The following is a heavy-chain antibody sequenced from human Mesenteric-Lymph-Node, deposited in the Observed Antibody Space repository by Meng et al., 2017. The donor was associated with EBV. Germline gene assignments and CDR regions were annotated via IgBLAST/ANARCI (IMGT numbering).Heavy chain of an antibody. V-gene: IGHV2-5*02. D-gene: IGHD1-26*01. J-gene: IGHJ4*02. Sequence: SGPSLAKTPQHFTLPCTFSGFSLTTSGVGVGWIRQPPGKALEWLALIYWDDDKRYSPSLKGRLTITKDTSKNQVVLTMTNIDPMDTATYFCAHRPGVGAIDFDYWGQGTLVTVSS. CDR2: IYWDDDK. CDR1: GFSLTTSGVG. CDR3: AHRPGVGAIDFDY.